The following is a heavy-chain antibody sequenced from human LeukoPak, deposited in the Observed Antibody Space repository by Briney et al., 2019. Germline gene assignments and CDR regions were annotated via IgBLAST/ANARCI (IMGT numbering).Heavy chain of an antibody. V-gene: IGHV3-21*01. D-gene: IGHD2-2*01. J-gene: IGHJ6*03. Sequence: GGSLRLSCAASGFTFSSYSMNWVRQAPGKGLEWVSSISSSSSYIYYADSVKGRFTISRDNAKNSLYLQMNSLRAEDTAVYYCARDSKVVPAAKGVYYYYYMDVWGKGTTVTVSS. CDR1: GFTFSSYS. CDR2: ISSSSSYI. CDR3: ARDSKVVPAAKGVYYYYYMDV.